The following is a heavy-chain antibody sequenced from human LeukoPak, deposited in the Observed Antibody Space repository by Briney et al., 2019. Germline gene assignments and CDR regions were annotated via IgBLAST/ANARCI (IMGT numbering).Heavy chain of an antibody. D-gene: IGHD3-16*02. J-gene: IGHJ6*03. CDR1: GGSISSGSYY. CDR3: ARDRTYLWGNYRPGGDYYYMDV. CDR2: IYTSGST. Sequence: SETLSLTCTVSGGSISSGSYYWSWIRQPAGKGLEWIGRIYTSGSTHYNPSLKSRVTISVDTSKNQFSLKLSSVTAADTAVYYCARDRTYLWGNYRPGGDYYYMDVWGKGTTVTVSS. V-gene: IGHV4-61*02.